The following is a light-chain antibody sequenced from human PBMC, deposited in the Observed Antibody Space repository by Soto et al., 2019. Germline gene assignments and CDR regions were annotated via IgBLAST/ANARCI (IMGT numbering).Light chain of an antibody. Sequence: EILMTQSPVTLSVSPGESATLSCRASQSVSSNLAWNQQKPGQAPSIFIYGAFTRATGIPARFSGTGSGTEFTLTISSLQSEDFAIYYCQQYNDWPLTFGQGTKVDIK. J-gene: IGKJ1*01. CDR1: QSVSSN. CDR2: GAF. CDR3: QQYNDWPLT. V-gene: IGKV3-15*01.